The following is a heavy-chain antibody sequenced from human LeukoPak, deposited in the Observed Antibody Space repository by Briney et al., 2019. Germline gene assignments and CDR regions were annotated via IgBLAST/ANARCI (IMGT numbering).Heavy chain of an antibody. V-gene: IGHV3-23*01. Sequence: GGSLRLSCAASGFTFSIYAMSWVRQAPGKGLEWVSDISGSGGTAYYADSVKGRFTISRDNSKNTLYLQMNSLRAEDTAVYYCAKKGYYDGSGYYMYYFDHWGQGTLVTVSS. CDR2: ISGSGGTA. CDR3: AKKGYYDGSGYYMYYFDH. CDR1: GFTFSIYA. D-gene: IGHD3-22*01. J-gene: IGHJ4*02.